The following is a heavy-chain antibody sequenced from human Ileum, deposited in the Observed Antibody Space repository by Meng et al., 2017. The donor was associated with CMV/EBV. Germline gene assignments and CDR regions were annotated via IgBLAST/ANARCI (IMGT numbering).Heavy chain of an antibody. CDR2: ISTYNGDT. CDR1: GYTFTTFG. D-gene: IGHD6-13*01. V-gene: IGHV1-18*01. J-gene: IGHJ1*01. Sequence: VLSGAMAKKPGASATVHCKASGYTFTTFGISWVRQAPGQGLEWIGWISTYNGDTNYAQNVQGRVSMTTDTSTNTVYMELRSLRSDDTAVYYCARDPRYSDNWFRAGDFQQWGQGTLVTVSS. CDR3: ARDPRYSDNWFRAGDFQQ.